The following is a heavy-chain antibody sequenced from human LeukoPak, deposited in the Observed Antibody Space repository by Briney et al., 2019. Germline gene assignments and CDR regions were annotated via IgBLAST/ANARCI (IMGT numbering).Heavy chain of an antibody. J-gene: IGHJ4*02. V-gene: IGHV1-2*02. CDR2: INPNSGGT. CDR1: GYTFTGYY. D-gene: IGHD6-13*01. Sequence: GASVKVSCKASGYTFTGYYMHWVRQAPGQGLEWMGWINPNSGGTNYAQKLQGRVTMTTDTSTSTAYMELRSLISDDTAVYYCARDQGIGAHIDCWGQGTLVTVSS. CDR3: ARDQGIGAHIDC.